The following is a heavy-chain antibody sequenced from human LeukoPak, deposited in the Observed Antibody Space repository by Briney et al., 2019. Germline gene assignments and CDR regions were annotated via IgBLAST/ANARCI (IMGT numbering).Heavy chain of an antibody. CDR2: INWNGGST. V-gene: IGHV3-20*04. Sequence: GGSLRLSCAASGFTFDDYGMSWVRQAPGKGLEWVSGINWNGGSTGYADSVKGRFTISRDNAKNSLYLQMNSLRAEDTALYYCARVVAAAGTDWFDPWGQEPWSPSPQ. CDR3: ARVVAAAGTDWFDP. J-gene: IGHJ5*02. CDR1: GFTFDDYG. D-gene: IGHD6-13*01.